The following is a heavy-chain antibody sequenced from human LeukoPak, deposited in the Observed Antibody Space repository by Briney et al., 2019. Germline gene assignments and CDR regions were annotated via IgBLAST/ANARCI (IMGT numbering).Heavy chain of an antibody. CDR3: ARGMYGDPVGMDV. Sequence: GGSLRLSCSVSGFTFSTYVMHWVRQAPGKGLMWVSRMNSDGSTIRYADSVKGRFTISRDNAKNTLYLQMNSLRVEDTAVYYCARGMYGDPVGMDVWGQGTTVTVSS. D-gene: IGHD2-21*02. CDR1: GFTFSTYV. V-gene: IGHV3-74*01. CDR2: MNSDGSTI. J-gene: IGHJ6*02.